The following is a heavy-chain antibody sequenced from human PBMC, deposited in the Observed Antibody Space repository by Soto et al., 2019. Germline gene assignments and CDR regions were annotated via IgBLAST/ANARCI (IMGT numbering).Heavy chain of an antibody. CDR2: INPSGGGT. CDR3: ARGGNIAARPLDY. V-gene: IGHV1-46*01. Sequence: QVQLVQSGAEVRKPGASVKVSCKASGYTFTNYYMHWVRQAPGQGLEWMGIINPSGGGTNYAQKFQGRVNMTRDTSTSILYMELSSLRSDDTAVYYCARGGNIAARPLDYWGQGTMVTVSS. CDR1: GYTFTNYY. D-gene: IGHD6-6*01. J-gene: IGHJ4*02.